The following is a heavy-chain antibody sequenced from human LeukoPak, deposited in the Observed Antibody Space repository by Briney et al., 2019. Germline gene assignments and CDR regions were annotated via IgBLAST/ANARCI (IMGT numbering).Heavy chain of an antibody. CDR1: GYTFTSYG. D-gene: IGHD3-10*01. Sequence: GASVKVSCKASGYTFTSYGISWVRQAPGQGLEWMGIINPSGGSTSYAQKFQGRVTMTRDTSTSTVYMELSSLRSEDTAVYYCLSGDDTFDIWGQGTMVTVSS. V-gene: IGHV1-46*01. CDR2: INPSGGST. J-gene: IGHJ3*02. CDR3: LSGDDTFDI.